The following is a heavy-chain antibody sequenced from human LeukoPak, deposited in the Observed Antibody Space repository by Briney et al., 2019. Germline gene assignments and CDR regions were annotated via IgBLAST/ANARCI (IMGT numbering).Heavy chain of an antibody. CDR2: IFPADSNT. V-gene: IGHV5-51*01. CDR3: ARHRASGTWSDFDY. CDR1: GYTFTHNW. Sequence: GESLKISCKVSGYTFTHNWIGWVRQKPGRGLEWLGVIFPADSNTAYNSSFRGQVTISVDKSIDTAYLQWGSLKASDSAIYYCARHRASGTWSDFDYWGQGTVVTVSS. J-gene: IGHJ4*02. D-gene: IGHD1-1*01.